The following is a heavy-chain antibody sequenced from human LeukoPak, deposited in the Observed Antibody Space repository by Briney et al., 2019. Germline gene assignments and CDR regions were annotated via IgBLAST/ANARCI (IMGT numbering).Heavy chain of an antibody. CDR3: ARDLEWLLSYFDY. CDR1: GFTFSRYS. D-gene: IGHD3-3*01. Sequence: GGSLRLSCAASGFTFSRYSRNWVRQAPGQGLDWVSYISSSISTIYYADRVKGRFTISKDNAKKSMYLQINSLRAEHTAVYYCARDLEWLLSYFDYWGQGTLVTVSS. J-gene: IGHJ4*02. V-gene: IGHV3-48*01. CDR2: ISSSISTI.